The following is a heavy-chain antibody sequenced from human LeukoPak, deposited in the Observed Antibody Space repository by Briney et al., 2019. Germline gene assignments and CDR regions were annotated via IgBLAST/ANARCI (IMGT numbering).Heavy chain of an antibody. CDR3: ARAYYYGSGSYPGHYYYYYMDV. V-gene: IGHV3-33*01. J-gene: IGHJ6*03. D-gene: IGHD3-10*01. CDR2: IWYDGSNK. Sequence: PGWSLRLSCAASGFTFSSYGMHWVRQAPGKGLEWVAVIWYDGSNKYYADSVKGRFTISRDNSKNTLYLQMNSLRAEDTAVYYCARAYYYGSGSYPGHYYYYYMDVWGKGTTVTVSS. CDR1: GFTFSSYG.